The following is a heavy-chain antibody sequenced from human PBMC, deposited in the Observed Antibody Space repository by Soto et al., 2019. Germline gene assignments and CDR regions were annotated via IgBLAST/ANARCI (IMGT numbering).Heavy chain of an antibody. CDR1: GGSISNYY. CDR2: IYNSGST. Sequence: SETLSLTCTVSGGSISNYYWSWIRQPAGKGLEWIGRIYNSGSTKYNPSLKSRVTMSDDTSKNQFSLNLISVTAAATAVYYCARSGGSLNLDYWGLGTLVTVSS. D-gene: IGHD2-15*01. V-gene: IGHV4-4*07. CDR3: ARSGGSLNLDY. J-gene: IGHJ4*02.